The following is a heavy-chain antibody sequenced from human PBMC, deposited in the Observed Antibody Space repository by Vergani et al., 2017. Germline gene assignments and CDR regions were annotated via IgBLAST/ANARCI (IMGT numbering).Heavy chain of an antibody. Sequence: VHLVESGGGVVQPGGSLRLSCAASGFTFSDYGVHWVRQAPGTGLEWVAFIRYDGSSEYYGDSVKGRFTISRDKSQNTVNLQMNSLRTEDTAVYFCANSVIAGNVGVAYFGMDVWGRGTTVTVSS. D-gene: IGHD2/OR15-2a*01. CDR3: ANSVIAGNVGVAYFGMDV. CDR2: IRYDGSSE. J-gene: IGHJ6*02. CDR1: GFTFSDYG. V-gene: IGHV3-30*02.